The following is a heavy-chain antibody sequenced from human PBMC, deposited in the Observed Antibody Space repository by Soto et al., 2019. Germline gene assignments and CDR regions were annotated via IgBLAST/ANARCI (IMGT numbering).Heavy chain of an antibody. Sequence: QVQLVESGGGVVQPGRSLRLSWAASGFTFSSYGMHWVRQAPGKGLEWVAVIWYDGSNKYYADSVKGRFTISRDNSKNTLYLQMNSLRAEDTAVYYCARDDGKYDAFDIWGQGTMVTVSS. CDR1: GFTFSSYG. J-gene: IGHJ3*02. D-gene: IGHD1-26*01. V-gene: IGHV3-33*01. CDR2: IWYDGSNK. CDR3: ARDDGKYDAFDI.